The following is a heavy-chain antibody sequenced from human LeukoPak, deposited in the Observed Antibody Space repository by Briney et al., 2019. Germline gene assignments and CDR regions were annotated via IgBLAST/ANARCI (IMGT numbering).Heavy chain of an antibody. D-gene: IGHD3-3*01. CDR1: GYTFTGYY. CDR2: INPNSGGT. Sequence: AASVKVSCKASGYTFTGYYMHWVRQAPGQGLEWMGWINPNSGGTNYAQKFQGRVTMTRDTSISTAYMELSRMRSDDTAVYYCATQFRTYYDFWSGYPSHAFDIWGQGTMVTVSS. CDR3: ATQFRTYYDFWSGYPSHAFDI. J-gene: IGHJ3*02. V-gene: IGHV1-2*02.